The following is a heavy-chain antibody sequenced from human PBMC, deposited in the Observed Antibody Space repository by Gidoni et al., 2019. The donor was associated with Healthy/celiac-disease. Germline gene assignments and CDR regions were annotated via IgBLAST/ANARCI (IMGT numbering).Heavy chain of an antibody. CDR2: ISYDGSNK. J-gene: IGHJ4*02. D-gene: IGHD2-15*01. V-gene: IGHV3-30-3*01. Sequence: QVQLVESVGGVVQPGRSLRLSCAASGFTFSSYAMHWVRQAPGKGLEWVAVISYDGSNKYYADSVKGRFTISRDNSKNTLYLQMNSLRAEDTAVYYCARVAKRVVVVAASDYWGQGTLVTVSS. CDR1: GFTFSSYA. CDR3: ARVAKRVVVVAASDY.